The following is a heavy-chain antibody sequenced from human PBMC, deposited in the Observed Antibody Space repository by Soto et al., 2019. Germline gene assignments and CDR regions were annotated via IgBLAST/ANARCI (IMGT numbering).Heavy chain of an antibody. CDR2: ISYTGNT. CDR1: GVPISSVSLSPNF. CDR3: ARIPYRSASFDY. D-gene: IGHD6-19*01. Sequence: SETLSLTCTVSGVPISSVSLSPNFWGWVRQPPGKGLEYIGSISYTGNTNYNPSLKSRVTISVDTSKNQFSPNLSSVTAADTAVYYCARIPYRSASFDYWGQGTLVTVSS. J-gene: IGHJ4*02. V-gene: IGHV4-61*01.